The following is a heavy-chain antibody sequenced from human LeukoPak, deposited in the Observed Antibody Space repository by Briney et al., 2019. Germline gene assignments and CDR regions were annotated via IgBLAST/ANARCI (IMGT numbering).Heavy chain of an antibody. CDR1: GFTFSRYW. CDR3: ARDPYSSVSY. V-gene: IGHV3-74*01. CDR2: INRDGSRT. Sequence: PGGSLRLSCAASGFTFSRYWMRWVRQAPGKGLVWVSHINRDGSRTNYADSVKGRFTISRDNAKNTLYLEMHSLRAEDTAVYYCARDPYSSVSYWGQGTLVTVSS. J-gene: IGHJ4*02. D-gene: IGHD6-25*01.